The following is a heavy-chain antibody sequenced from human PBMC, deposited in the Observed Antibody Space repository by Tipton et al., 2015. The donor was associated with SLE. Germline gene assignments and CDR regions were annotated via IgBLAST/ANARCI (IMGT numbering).Heavy chain of an antibody. CDR3: ARWFVDYCSVDSCPNWFDP. J-gene: IGHJ5*02. V-gene: IGHV4-61*09. Sequence: TLSLTCTVSGGSINNDRFYWSWIRQPAGKGLEWIGHIHTTGSTKYNPSLNRRVTISINTPKHEFSLRLSSVTATDTAVYYCARWFVDYCSVDSCPNWFDPWGQGTLVIVSS. D-gene: IGHD2-15*01. CDR1: GGSINNDRFY. CDR2: IHTTGST.